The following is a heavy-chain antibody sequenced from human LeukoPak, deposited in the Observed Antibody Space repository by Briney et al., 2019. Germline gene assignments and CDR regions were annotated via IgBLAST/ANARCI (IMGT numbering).Heavy chain of an antibody. CDR2: ISGSGGST. CDR1: GFTFSSYA. J-gene: IGHJ5*02. V-gene: IGHV3-23*01. Sequence: GGSLRLSCAASGFTFSSYAMSWVRQAPGKGLEWVSAISGSGGSTYYADSVKGRFTISRDNSKNTLYLQMNSLRAEDTAVYYCAKEAFEVLWFGANWFDPWGQGALVTVSS. D-gene: IGHD3-10*01. CDR3: AKEAFEVLWFGANWFDP.